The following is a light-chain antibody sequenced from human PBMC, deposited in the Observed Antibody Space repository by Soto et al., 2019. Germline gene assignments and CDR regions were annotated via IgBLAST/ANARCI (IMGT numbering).Light chain of an antibody. CDR1: QIISTW. Sequence: DIQMTPSPSTLSASVGHRVTITCRASQIISTWLAWYQQKPGKAPKLLIYSASDLESGVPSRFSGSGFGTEFTLTITSLQPDDFATYYCQQYNSYSTFGPATFGQGTKVDIK. CDR2: SAS. V-gene: IGKV1-5*03. J-gene: IGKJ1*01. CDR3: QQYNSYSTFGPAT.